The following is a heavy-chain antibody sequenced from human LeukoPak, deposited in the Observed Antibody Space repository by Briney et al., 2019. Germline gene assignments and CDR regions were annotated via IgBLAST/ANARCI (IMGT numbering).Heavy chain of an antibody. CDR3: ARSNYGSGSPYYFDY. V-gene: IGHV3-48*04. J-gene: IGHJ4*02. CDR2: ISSSSSTI. CDR1: GFTFSSYS. Sequence: GGSLRLSCAASGFTFSSYSMNWVRQVPGKGLEWVSYISSSSSTIYYADSVKGRFTISRDNAKNSLYLQMNSLRAEDTAVYYCARSNYGSGSPYYFDYWGQGTLVTVSS. D-gene: IGHD3-10*01.